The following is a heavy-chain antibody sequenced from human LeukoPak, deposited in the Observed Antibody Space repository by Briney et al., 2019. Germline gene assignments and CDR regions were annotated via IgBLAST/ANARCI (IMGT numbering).Heavy chain of an antibody. Sequence: PGGFLRLSCAASGFTFSSYTMSWVRQAPGKGLEWVSAISGSGGSTYYADSVKGRFTISRDNSKNTLYLQMNSLRAEDTAVYYCAKDRSSGWLFYGMDVWGQGTTVTVSS. V-gene: IGHV3-23*01. CDR3: AKDRSSGWLFYGMDV. D-gene: IGHD6-19*01. J-gene: IGHJ6*02. CDR2: ISGSGGST. CDR1: GFTFSSYT.